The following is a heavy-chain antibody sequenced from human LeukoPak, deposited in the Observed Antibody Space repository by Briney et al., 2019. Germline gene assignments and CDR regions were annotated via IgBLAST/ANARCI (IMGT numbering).Heavy chain of an antibody. D-gene: IGHD6-13*01. CDR3: ARGLAAAGLYFDY. V-gene: IGHV3-53*01. CDR2: LYTDGGT. Sequence: GGSLRLSCAASGFTVSSNYMGWVRQAPGKGLEWVSVLYTDGGTYDADSVKGRFTISRDNSKNTLYLQMNSLRAEDTAVYYCARGLAAAGLYFDYWGQGTLVTVSS. J-gene: IGHJ4*02. CDR1: GFTVSSNY.